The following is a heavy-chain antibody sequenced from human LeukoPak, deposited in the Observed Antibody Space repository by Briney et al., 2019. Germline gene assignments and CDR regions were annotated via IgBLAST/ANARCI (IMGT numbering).Heavy chain of an antibody. Sequence: ASVKVSCKASGYMFTGYYMHWVRQAPGQGLEWMGWINPKSGGTNYAQNFQGRVTITRDTSITTAYMELSRLTSDDTAIYYCATLVLRTGALFDYWGQGTLVTVSS. CDR2: INPKSGGT. CDR3: ATLVLRTGALFDY. D-gene: IGHD2-8*02. V-gene: IGHV1-2*02. CDR1: GYMFTGYY. J-gene: IGHJ4*02.